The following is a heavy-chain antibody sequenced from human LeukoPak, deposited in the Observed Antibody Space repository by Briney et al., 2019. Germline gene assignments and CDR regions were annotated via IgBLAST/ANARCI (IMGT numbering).Heavy chain of an antibody. CDR2: IYYSGST. Sequence: KSSETLSLTCTVSGGSISSGGYYWSWIRQHPGKGLEWIGYIYYSGSTYYNPSLKSRVTISVDTSKNQFSLKLSSVTAADTAVYYCASQEVAGPLFDYWGQGTLVTVSS. CDR3: ASQEVAGPLFDY. D-gene: IGHD6-19*01. CDR1: GGSISSGGYY. J-gene: IGHJ4*02. V-gene: IGHV4-31*03.